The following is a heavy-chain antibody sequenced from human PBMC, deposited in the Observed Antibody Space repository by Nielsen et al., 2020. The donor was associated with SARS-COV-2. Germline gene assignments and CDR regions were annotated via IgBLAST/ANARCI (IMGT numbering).Heavy chain of an antibody. CDR2: IYYSGST. CDR1: GGSVSSGSYY. CDR3: ARNVWNILTGYDTSFDY. J-gene: IGHJ4*02. V-gene: IGHV4-61*01. D-gene: IGHD3-9*01. Sequence: GSLRLSCTVSGGSVSSGSYYWSWIRQPPGKGLEWIGYIYYSGSTNYNPSPKSRVTMSVDTSKNQFSLKLSSVTAADTAVYYCARNVWNILTGYDTSFDYWGQGTLVTVSS.